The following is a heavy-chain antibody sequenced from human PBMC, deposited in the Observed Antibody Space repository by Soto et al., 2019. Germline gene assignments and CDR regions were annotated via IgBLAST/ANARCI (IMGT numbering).Heavy chain of an antibody. CDR3: ARSSGGNFGIIIEGTNWFAP. J-gene: IGHJ5*02. Sequence: GDSVKVAFKAPRDTFTRYYINGVRHAPGQGLEWMGVINPHGGSTAYAQKFKGRVTLTRDTSASTVYMEVSSLTSEDTAMYYCARSSGGNFGIIIEGTNWFAPWGQGTVVTVSS. CDR2: INPHGGST. V-gene: IGHV1-46*01. CDR1: RDTFTRYY. D-gene: IGHD1-26*01.